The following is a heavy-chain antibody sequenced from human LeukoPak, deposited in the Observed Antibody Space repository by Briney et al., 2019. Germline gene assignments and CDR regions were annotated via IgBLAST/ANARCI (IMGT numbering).Heavy chain of an antibody. Sequence: GGSLRLSCAASGFTFSTYWMDWVRQAPGKGLEWVALINPDGSQTNYVDSVRGRFTISRDNAENSLYLQMNSLRAEDTAVYYYARDLGYGALDPWGQGTLVTVYS. CDR2: INPDGSQT. V-gene: IGHV3-7*01. CDR3: ARDLGYGALDP. D-gene: IGHD4-17*01. J-gene: IGHJ5*02. CDR1: GFTFSTYW.